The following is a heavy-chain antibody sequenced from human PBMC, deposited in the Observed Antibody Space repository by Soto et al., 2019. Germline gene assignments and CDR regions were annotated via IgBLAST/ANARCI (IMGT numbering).Heavy chain of an antibody. D-gene: IGHD6-19*01. CDR1: GFTFDDYA. V-gene: IGHV3-9*01. CDR2: LSWNSGTI. J-gene: IGHJ4*02. CDR3: AKAESSGWYYSLDY. Sequence: EVKLVESGGGLVQPGKSLRLSCAASGFTFDDYAMHWVRQVPGKGLEWVSGLSWNSGTIDYADSVKGRFTISRDNAKNSLHLQMNSLKPEDRAFYYCAKAESSGWYYSLDYWGQGTLVTVSS.